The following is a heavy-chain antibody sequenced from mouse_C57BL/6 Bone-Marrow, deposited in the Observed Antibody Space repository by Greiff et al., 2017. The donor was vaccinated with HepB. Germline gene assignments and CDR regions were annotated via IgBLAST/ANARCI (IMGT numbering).Heavy chain of an antibody. J-gene: IGHJ2*01. Sequence: EVKLLESGPGLAKPSQTLSLTCSVTGYSITSDYWNWIRKFPGNKLEYMGYISYSGSTYYNPSLKSRISITRDTSKNQYYLQLNSVTTEDTATYYCARYPYYSNYLYYFDYWGQGTTLTVSS. CDR2: ISYSGST. V-gene: IGHV3-8*01. CDR1: GYSITSDY. D-gene: IGHD2-5*01. CDR3: ARYPYYSNYLYYFDY.